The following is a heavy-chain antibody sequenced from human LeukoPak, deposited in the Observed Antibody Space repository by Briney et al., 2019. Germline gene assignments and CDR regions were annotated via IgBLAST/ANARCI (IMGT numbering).Heavy chain of an antibody. CDR2: ISDDGSNK. CDR3: ARAFSTTAFDY. J-gene: IGHJ4*02. D-gene: IGHD4-17*01. Sequence: PGGSLRLSCAASGFTFSSYGMHWVRQAPGKGLEWVAVISDDGSNKYYAESVKGQFTISRDNPKNTLYLQMNSLRAEDTAVYYCARAFSTTAFDYWGQGTLVTVSS. CDR1: GFTFSSYG. V-gene: IGHV3-30*03.